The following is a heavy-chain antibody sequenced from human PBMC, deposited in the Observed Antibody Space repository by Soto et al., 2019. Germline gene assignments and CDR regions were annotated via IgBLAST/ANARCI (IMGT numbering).Heavy chain of an antibody. CDR1: GYTFTTSG. J-gene: IGHJ6*02. Sequence: ASVKVPCKASGYTFTTSGISWVRQAPGQGLEWMGWISTYNGDTNSAQKFQGRVAMTADTSTGTAYMELMSLKSDDTAVYYCARQGSWPYYYYGLDVWGQGTTVTVSS. V-gene: IGHV1-18*01. D-gene: IGHD1-26*01. CDR3: ARQGSWPYYYYGLDV. CDR2: ISTYNGDT.